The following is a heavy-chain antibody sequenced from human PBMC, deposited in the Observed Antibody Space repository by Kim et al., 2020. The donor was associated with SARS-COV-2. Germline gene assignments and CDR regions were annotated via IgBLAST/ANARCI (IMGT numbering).Heavy chain of an antibody. Sequence: SETLSLTCAVSGGSISSSNWWSWVRQPPGKGLEWIGEIYHSGSTNYNPSLKSRVTISVDKSKNQFSLKLSSVTAADTAVYYCAREPHPDYYDSSGYFDYWGQGTLVTVSS. V-gene: IGHV4-4*02. D-gene: IGHD3-22*01. CDR2: IYHSGST. J-gene: IGHJ4*02. CDR3: AREPHPDYYDSSGYFDY. CDR1: GGSISSSNW.